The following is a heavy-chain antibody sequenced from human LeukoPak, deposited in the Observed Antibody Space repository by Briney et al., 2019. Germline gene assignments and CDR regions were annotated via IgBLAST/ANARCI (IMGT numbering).Heavy chain of an antibody. Sequence: GESLKISCKGSGYSFTSYWIGWVRQMPGKGLEWMGIIYLGDSDTRYSPSFQGQVTISADKSISTAYLQWSSLKASDTAMYYCASLAYCGGDCYSPSTFDYWGQGTLVTVSS. D-gene: IGHD2-21*02. CDR1: GYSFTSYW. CDR2: IYLGDSDT. V-gene: IGHV5-51*01. CDR3: ASLAYCGGDCYSPSTFDY. J-gene: IGHJ4*02.